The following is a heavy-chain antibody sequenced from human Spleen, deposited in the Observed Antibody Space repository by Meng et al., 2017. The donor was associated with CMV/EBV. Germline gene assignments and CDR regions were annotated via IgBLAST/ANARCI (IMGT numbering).Heavy chain of an antibody. Sequence: GTFSSYAISWVRQATGQGREWMGGIIPIFGTANYAQKFQGRVTITTDESTSTAYMELSSLRSEDTAVYYCASHKRIAAAGQYYFDYWGQGTLVTVSS. CDR2: IIPIFGTA. D-gene: IGHD6-13*01. J-gene: IGHJ4*02. CDR1: GTFSSYA. CDR3: ASHKRIAAAGQYYFDY. V-gene: IGHV1-69*05.